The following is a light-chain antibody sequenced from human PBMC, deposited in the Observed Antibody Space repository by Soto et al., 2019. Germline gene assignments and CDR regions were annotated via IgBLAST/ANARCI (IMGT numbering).Light chain of an antibody. CDR2: GAS. J-gene: IGKJ2*01. CDR3: QQYGSSPYT. CDR1: PSVSSSY. Sequence: EIVVTQSPGTLSLSPWERATLSCRASPSVSSSYLAWYQQKPGQAPRLLIYGASSRATGIPDSFSGSGSGTDFTLTISRLDPEDFAVYYCQQYGSSPYTFGQGTKLEIK. V-gene: IGKV3-20*01.